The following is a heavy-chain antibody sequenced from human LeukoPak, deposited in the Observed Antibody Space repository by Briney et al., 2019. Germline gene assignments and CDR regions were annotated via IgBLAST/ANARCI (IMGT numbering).Heavy chain of an antibody. CDR2: MNPNSGNT. Sequence: ASVRVSCKASGYTFTAYDINWVRQAPGQGLEWMGWMNPNSGNTGYAQKFQGRVTMTRSTSISTAYLELRSLRSEDTAVCYCATPYFYDGSGYSFDHWGQGTRVTVSS. CDR1: GYTFTAYD. J-gene: IGHJ4*02. CDR3: ATPYFYDGSGYSFDH. D-gene: IGHD3-22*01. V-gene: IGHV1-8*01.